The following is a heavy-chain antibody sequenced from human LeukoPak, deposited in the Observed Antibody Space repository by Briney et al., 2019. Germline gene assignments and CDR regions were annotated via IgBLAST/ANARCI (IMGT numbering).Heavy chain of an antibody. Sequence: EGSLRLSCAASGFIFSNYAMHWVRQAPGKGLEWVAVISYDGSNKYYIDSVKGRFTISRDNSQNTLYLQMNSLRAEDTAVYYCATHNYESSGYLSPDYWGQGTLVTVSS. CDR3: ATHNYESSGYLSPDY. CDR2: ISYDGSNK. CDR1: GFIFSNYA. J-gene: IGHJ4*02. D-gene: IGHD3-22*01. V-gene: IGHV3-30*04.